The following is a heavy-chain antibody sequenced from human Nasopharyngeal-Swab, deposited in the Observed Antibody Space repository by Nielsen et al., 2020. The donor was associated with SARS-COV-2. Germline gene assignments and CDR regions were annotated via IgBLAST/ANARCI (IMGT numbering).Heavy chain of an antibody. CDR1: GGTFISYA. CDR2: IIPIFGTA. V-gene: IGHV1-69*13. CDR3: ARSPRYGSSWYYFDY. J-gene: IGHJ4*02. D-gene: IGHD6-13*01. Sequence: SVKVSCKASGGTFISYAIRWVRQAPGQGLEWMGGIIPIFGTANYAQKFQGRVTITADESTSTAYMELSSLRSEDTAVYYCARSPRYGSSWYYFDYWGQGTLVTVSS.